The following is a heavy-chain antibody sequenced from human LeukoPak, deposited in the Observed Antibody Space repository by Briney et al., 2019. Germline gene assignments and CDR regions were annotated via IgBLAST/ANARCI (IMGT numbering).Heavy chain of an antibody. J-gene: IGHJ4*02. CDR2: INHSGST. CDR1: GGSISSGGYY. D-gene: IGHD3-22*01. CDR3: ARAPLGRLYYYDSSGSYYFDY. Sequence: SETLPLTCTVSGGSISSGGYYWSWIRQPPGKGLEWIGEINHSGSTNYNPSLKSRVTISVDTSKNQFSLKLSSVTAADTAVYYCARAPLGRLYYYDSSGSYYFDYWGQGTLVTVSS. V-gene: IGHV4-39*07.